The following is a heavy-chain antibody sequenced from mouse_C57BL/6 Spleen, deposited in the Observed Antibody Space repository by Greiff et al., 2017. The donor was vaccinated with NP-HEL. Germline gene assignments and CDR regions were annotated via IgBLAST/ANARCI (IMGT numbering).Heavy chain of an antibody. Sequence: VQLQQSGAELARPGASVKMSCKASGYTFTSYTMHWVKQRPGQGLEWIGYINPSSGYTKYNQKFKDKATLTADKSSSTAYMQLSSLTSEDSAVYYCASEINCDGTWFAYWGQGTLVTVSA. J-gene: IGHJ3*01. D-gene: IGHD4-1*01. CDR2: INPSSGYT. CDR3: ASEINCDGTWFAY. V-gene: IGHV1-4*01. CDR1: GYTFTSYT.